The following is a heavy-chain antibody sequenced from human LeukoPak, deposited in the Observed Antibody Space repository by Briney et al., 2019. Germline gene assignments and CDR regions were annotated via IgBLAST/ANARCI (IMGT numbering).Heavy chain of an antibody. J-gene: IGHJ4*02. CDR3: ARSREMATSHFDY. CDR1: RYTFTSYY. D-gene: IGHD5-24*01. Sequence: ASVKVCCKASRYTFTSYYMHWVRQAPGQGLEWMGIINPSGGSTSYAQKFQGRVTMTRDTSTSTVYMELSSLRSEDTAVYYCARSREMATSHFDYWGQGTLVTVSS. CDR2: INPSGGST. V-gene: IGHV1-46*01.